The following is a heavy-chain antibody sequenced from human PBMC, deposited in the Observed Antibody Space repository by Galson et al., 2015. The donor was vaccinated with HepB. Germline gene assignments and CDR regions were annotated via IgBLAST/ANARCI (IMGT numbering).Heavy chain of an antibody. Sequence: SLRLSCAASGFTFSSYGMHWVRQAPGKGLEWVAVISYDGSNTYYADSVKGRFTISRDNSKNTLYLQMNSLRAEDTAVYYCAKGAVVGIWYFDLWGRGTLVTVSS. CDR2: ISYDGSNT. CDR1: GFTFSSYG. V-gene: IGHV3-30*18. J-gene: IGHJ2*01. D-gene: IGHD6-13*01. CDR3: AKGAVVGIWYFDL.